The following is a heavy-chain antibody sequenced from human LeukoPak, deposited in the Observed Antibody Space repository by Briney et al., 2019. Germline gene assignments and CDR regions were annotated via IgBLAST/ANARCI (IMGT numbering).Heavy chain of an antibody. CDR1: GGSISSGGYY. V-gene: IGHV4-31*03. J-gene: IGHJ4*02. CDR3: ARASSSGYVDY. CDR2: IYYSGST. D-gene: IGHD3-22*01. Sequence: SQTLSLTCTVSGGSISSGGYYWSWIRQHPGKGLEWIGYIYYSGSTYYNPSLKSRVTISVDTSKNQFSLKLSSVTAADTAVYYCARASSSGYVDYWGQGTLVTVSS.